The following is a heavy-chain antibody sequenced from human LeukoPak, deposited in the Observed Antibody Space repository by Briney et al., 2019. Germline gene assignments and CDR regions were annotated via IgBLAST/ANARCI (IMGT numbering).Heavy chain of an antibody. V-gene: IGHV1-69*05. CDR1: GGTYSSYA. J-gene: IGHJ4*02. D-gene: IGHD3-22*01. CDR3: AIFWCKCFDSSGPQTFDY. Sequence: GSSVKVSCKASGGTYSSYAISCVREAPGQGLEWRGGIIPIFGTANYAQKFQGRVTITTDESTSTAYMELSSLRSEDTAVYYCAIFWCKCFDSSGPQTFDYWREGTLVTVFS. CDR2: IIPIFGTA.